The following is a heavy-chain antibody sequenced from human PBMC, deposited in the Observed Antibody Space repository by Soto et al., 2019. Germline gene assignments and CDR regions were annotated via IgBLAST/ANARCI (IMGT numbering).Heavy chain of an antibody. V-gene: IGHV3-11*01. Sequence: GGSLRLSGTGSGFDFGDYYMSWIRQAPGKGLEWVSYIDSGDATTYYTDSVKGRFTISRDNAKKTVYLQMSSLRVEDTALYYCVRTYYSSSWFPFDRWGQGTLVTVSS. CDR2: IDSGDATT. J-gene: IGHJ4*02. CDR1: GFDFGDYY. D-gene: IGHD6-13*01. CDR3: VRTYYSSSWFPFDR.